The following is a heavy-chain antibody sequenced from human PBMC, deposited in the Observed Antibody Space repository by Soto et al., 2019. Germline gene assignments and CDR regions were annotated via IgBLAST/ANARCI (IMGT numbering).Heavy chain of an antibody. CDR1: GYSITSSNW. CDR2: IYYSGTT. J-gene: IGHJ4*02. Sequence: SETLSLTCAFSGYSITSSNWLTSFRQPPGKGLEWIGSIYYSGTTYYNPSLKSRVTISVDRSKNQFSLKLSSVTAADTAVYYCARHFSVDYFDYWGQGALVTVSS. V-gene: IGHV4-39*01. CDR3: ARHFSVDYFDY.